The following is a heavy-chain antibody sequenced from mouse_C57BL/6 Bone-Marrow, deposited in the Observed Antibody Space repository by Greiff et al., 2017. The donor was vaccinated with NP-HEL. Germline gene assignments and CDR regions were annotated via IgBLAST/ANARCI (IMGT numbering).Heavy chain of an antibody. Sequence: VQLQQSGAELVKPGASVKLSCKASGYTFTEYTIHWVKQRSGQGLEWIGWFYPGSGSIKYNEKFKDKATLTADKSSSTVYMELSRLTSEDSAVYFCARHGYYGSSYGCWYFDVWGTGTTVTVSS. D-gene: IGHD1-1*01. CDR3: ARHGYYGSSYGCWYFDV. J-gene: IGHJ1*03. V-gene: IGHV1-62-2*01. CDR1: GYTFTEYT. CDR2: FYPGSGSI.